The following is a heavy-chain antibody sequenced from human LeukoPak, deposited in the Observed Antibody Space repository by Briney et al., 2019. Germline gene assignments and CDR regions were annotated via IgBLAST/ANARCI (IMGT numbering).Heavy chain of an antibody. CDR2: ISWNSGSI. CDR1: GFTFADYA. D-gene: IGHD6-19*01. J-gene: IGHJ5*02. Sequence: PGRSLRLSCAASGFTFADYAMHWVRQAPGKGLEWVSGISWNSGSIGYADSVKGRFTISRDNAKNSLYLQMNSLRAEDTALYYCARQGYSSGWYRDYNWFDPWGQGTLVTVSS. CDR3: ARQGYSSGWYRDYNWFDP. V-gene: IGHV3-9*01.